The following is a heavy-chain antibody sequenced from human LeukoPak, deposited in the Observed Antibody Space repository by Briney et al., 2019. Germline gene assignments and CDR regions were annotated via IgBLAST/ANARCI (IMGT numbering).Heavy chain of an antibody. V-gene: IGHV4-4*02. J-gene: IGHJ5*02. CDR3: ARDRIVGATVAWFDP. Sequence: SETPSLTCAVSGGSISSSNWWSWVRQPPGKGLEWIGEIYHSGSTNYNPSLKSRVTISVDKSKNQFSLKLSSVTAADTAVYYCARDRIVGATVAWFDPWGQGTLVTVSS. CDR2: IYHSGST. D-gene: IGHD1-26*01. CDR1: GGSISSSNW.